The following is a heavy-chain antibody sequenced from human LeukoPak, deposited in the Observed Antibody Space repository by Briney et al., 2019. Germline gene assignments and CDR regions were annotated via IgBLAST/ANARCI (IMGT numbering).Heavy chain of an antibody. Sequence: GGSLRLSCAASGFTFSSYGMHWVRQAPGKALEWVAFIRYDGSNKYYADSVKGRFTISRDNSKNTLYLQMNSLRAEDTAVYYCAKLQSQLTGVDYFDYWGQGTLVTVSS. CDR2: IRYDGSNK. D-gene: IGHD4-23*01. CDR3: AKLQSQLTGVDYFDY. J-gene: IGHJ4*02. CDR1: GFTFSSYG. V-gene: IGHV3-30*02.